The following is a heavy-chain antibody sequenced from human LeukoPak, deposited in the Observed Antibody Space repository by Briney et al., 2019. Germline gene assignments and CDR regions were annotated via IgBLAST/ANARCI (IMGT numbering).Heavy chain of an antibody. J-gene: IGHJ2*01. CDR2: IYRSGGT. Sequence: SETLSLTCTVSGDSMSSGSFYYWSWIRQSAGKGLEWIGRIYRSGGTNYNPSLKSRVTISVDTSKSQFSLKLTSVTAADTAVYYCARYSSVYRNFDLWGRGTLVTVSS. CDR3: ARYSSVYRNFDL. D-gene: IGHD5-18*01. V-gene: IGHV4-61*02. CDR1: GDSMSSGSFY.